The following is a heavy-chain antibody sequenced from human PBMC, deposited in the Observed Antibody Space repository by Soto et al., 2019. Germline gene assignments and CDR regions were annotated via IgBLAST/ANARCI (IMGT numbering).Heavy chain of an antibody. CDR2: ISQDGTDT. V-gene: IGHV3-7*01. J-gene: IGHJ2*01. CDR1: GITFSRCL. D-gene: IGHD4-17*01. Sequence: GGSLRLSCGASGITFSRCLMSWVRQAPGKGLEWVASISQDGTDTDYVDSVKGRFAISRDNPKSSLYLQMNSLRADDTAVYYCARDPLSYGDYAQTYWYFDLWDRGTRVTVSS. CDR3: ARDPLSYGDYAQTYWYFDL.